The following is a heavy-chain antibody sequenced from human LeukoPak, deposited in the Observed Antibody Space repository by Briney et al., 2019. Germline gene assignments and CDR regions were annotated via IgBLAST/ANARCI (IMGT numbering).Heavy chain of an antibody. CDR3: AKVSDYDFWSGYSYKYYMDV. D-gene: IGHD3-3*01. Sequence: GGSLRLSCAASGFTFTNYAMTWVRQAPGKGLQWVSGISGSGDYTYYTDSVKGRFTISRDKSKNTLSLQMNSLRAEDAAVYYCAKVSDYDFWSGYSYKYYMDVWGKGTTVTVPS. J-gene: IGHJ6*03. V-gene: IGHV3-23*01. CDR2: ISGSGDYT. CDR1: GFTFTNYA.